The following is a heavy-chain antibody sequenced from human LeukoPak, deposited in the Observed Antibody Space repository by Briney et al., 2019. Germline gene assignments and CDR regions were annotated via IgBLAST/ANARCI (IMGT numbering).Heavy chain of an antibody. D-gene: IGHD1-26*01. V-gene: IGHV3-21*01. CDR1: GFTFSSYS. CDR3: AREGLAWELLPFDY. CDR2: ISSSSSYI. J-gene: IGHJ4*02. Sequence: GGSLRLSCAASGFTFSSYSMNWVRQAPGKGLEWVSSISSSSSYIYYADSVKGRFTISRDNAKNSLYLQTNSLRAEDTAVYYCAREGLAWELLPFDYWGQGTLVTVSS.